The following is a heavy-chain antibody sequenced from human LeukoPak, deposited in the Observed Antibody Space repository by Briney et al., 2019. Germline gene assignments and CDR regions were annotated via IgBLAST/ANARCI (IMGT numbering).Heavy chain of an antibody. J-gene: IGHJ5*02. CDR1: GDSVSSNSAA. CDR2: TYYRSKWYN. V-gene: IGHV6-1*01. D-gene: IGHD3-3*01. CDR3: ARPHPRTIFGVVIILWFDP. Sequence: SQTLSLTCAISGDSVSSNSAAWNWIRQSPSRGLEWLGRTYYRSKWYNDYAVSVKSRITINPDTSKNQFSLQLNSVTPEDTAVYYCARPHPRTIFGVVIILWFDPWGQGTLVTVSS.